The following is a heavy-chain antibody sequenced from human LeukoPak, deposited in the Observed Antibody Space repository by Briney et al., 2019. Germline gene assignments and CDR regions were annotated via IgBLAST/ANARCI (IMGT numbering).Heavy chain of an antibody. CDR2: IYTSGST. Sequence: SQTLSLTCTLSGGSISSGSYYWSWIRQPAGKGLEWIGRIYTSGSTNYNPSLKSRVTISVDTSKNQFSLKLSSVTAADTAVYYCARDRSIAVAGNYYYYMDVWGKGTTVTVSS. V-gene: IGHV4-61*02. J-gene: IGHJ6*03. CDR1: GGSISSGSYY. CDR3: ARDRSIAVAGNYYYYMDV. D-gene: IGHD6-19*01.